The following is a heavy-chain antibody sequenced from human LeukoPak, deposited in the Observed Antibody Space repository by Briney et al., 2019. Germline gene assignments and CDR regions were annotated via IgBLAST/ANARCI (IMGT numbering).Heavy chain of an antibody. CDR3: AAMVRGVIIVSY. Sequence: SETLSLTCTVSGGSISSSCYYWGWIRQPPGKGLEWIVSIYYSGSTYYNPSLKSRVTISVDTSKNQFSLKLSSVTAADTAVYYCAAMVRGVIIVSYWGQGTLVTVSS. CDR2: IYYSGST. CDR1: GGSISSSCYY. J-gene: IGHJ4*02. D-gene: IGHD3-10*01. V-gene: IGHV4-39*01.